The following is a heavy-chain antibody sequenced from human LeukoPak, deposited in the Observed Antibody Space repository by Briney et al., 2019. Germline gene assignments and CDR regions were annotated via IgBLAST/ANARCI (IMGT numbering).Heavy chain of an antibody. V-gene: IGHV1-69*04. CDR2: FIPMVGVA. Sequence: ASVKVSCKASGGTFSSYAISWVRQAPGQGLEWMGRFIPMVGVAAYAQKFQGRITITEDRSANTAFMELSSLTSEDTAVYYCARIKAVGVPVAIDAYYSYGMDVWGQGTAVAVSS. CDR1: GGTFSSYA. D-gene: IGHD2-2*01. CDR3: ARIKAVGVPVAIDAYYSYGMDV. J-gene: IGHJ6*02.